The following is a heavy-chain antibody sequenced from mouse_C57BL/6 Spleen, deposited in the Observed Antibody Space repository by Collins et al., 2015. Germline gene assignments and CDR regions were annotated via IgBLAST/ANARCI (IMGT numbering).Heavy chain of an antibody. J-gene: IGHJ4*01. CDR2: IYWDDDK. CDR1: GFSLSTSGMG. Sequence: QVTLKESGPGILQPSQTLSLTCSFSGFSLSTSGMGVSWIRQPSGKGLEWLAHIYWDDDKRYNPSLKSRLTISKDTSRNQVFLKITSVDTADTATYYCARTDYYGSSYAMDYWGQGTSVTVSS. D-gene: IGHD1-1*01. CDR3: ARTDYYGSSYAMDY. V-gene: IGHV8-12*01.